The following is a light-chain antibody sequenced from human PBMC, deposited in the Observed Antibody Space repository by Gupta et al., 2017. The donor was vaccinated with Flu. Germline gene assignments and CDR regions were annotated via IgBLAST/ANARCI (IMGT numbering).Light chain of an antibody. CDR2: DVS. V-gene: IGLV2-14*03. J-gene: IGLJ2*01. Sequence: SSDVGGYNWVAWYQQHPGKAPKLLISDVSNRPSWVSNRFSGSKSGNTASLTISGLQAEDEADYFCSSYTDISLVVFGGGTKLTVL. CDR1: SSDVGGYNW. CDR3: SSYTDISLVV.